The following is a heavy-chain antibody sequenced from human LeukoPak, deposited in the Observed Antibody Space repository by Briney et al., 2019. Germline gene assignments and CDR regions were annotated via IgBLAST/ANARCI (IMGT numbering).Heavy chain of an antibody. Sequence: SGTLSLTCAVSGGSITTTNWWSWVRQPPGKGLEWIGEVHLSGATNYNPSLESRVSMSIDKSKNHLSLEVASVTAADTAIYYCTRESGAFSPFGFWGQGTLLTVSS. CDR1: GGSITTTNW. D-gene: IGHD1-26*01. V-gene: IGHV4-4*02. J-gene: IGHJ4*02. CDR2: VHLSGAT. CDR3: TRESGAFSPFGF.